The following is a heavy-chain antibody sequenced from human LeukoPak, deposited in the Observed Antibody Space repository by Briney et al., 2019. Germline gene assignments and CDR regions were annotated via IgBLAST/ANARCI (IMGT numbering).Heavy chain of an antibody. CDR2: INHSGST. D-gene: IGHD6-13*01. CDR1: GGSFSGYY. V-gene: IGHV4-34*01. J-gene: IGHJ2*01. CDR3: ARCSSSWYGWYFDL. Sequence: SETLSLTCAVCGGSFSGYYWSWIRQPPGMGLEWIGEINHSGSTNYNPSLKSRVTISVDTSKNQFSLKLSSVTAADTAVYYCARCSSSWYGWYFDLWGRGTLVTVSS.